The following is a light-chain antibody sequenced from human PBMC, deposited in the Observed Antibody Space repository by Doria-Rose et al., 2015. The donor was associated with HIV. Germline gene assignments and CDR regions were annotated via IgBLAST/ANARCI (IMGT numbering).Light chain of an antibody. Sequence: QPPSSLAASVGDRVTVTCQASQDIGNSVGWYQQKPGKAPRLLIFDASKLETGVPSGFSGSGSGTHFTFTINNLQAEDIATYYCQHYDDFPYSFGQGTKLEL. J-gene: IGKJ2*03. V-gene: IGKV1-33*01. CDR1: QDIGNS. CDR2: DAS. CDR3: QHYDDFPYS.